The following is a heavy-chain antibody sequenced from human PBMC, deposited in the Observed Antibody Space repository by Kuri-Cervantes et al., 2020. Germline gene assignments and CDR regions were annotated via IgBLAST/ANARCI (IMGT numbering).Heavy chain of an antibody. CDR1: GFTFSDYY. CDR3: SRETSTT. V-gene: IGHV3-7*01. J-gene: IGHJ5*02. CDR2: IKQDGSEK. Sequence: GGSLRLSCAASGFTFSDYYMSWVRQAPGKGLEWVANIKQDGSEKYYVDSVKGRFTISRDNAKNMLYLQMNTLRADDAAVYYCSRETSTTWGQGTLVTVSS.